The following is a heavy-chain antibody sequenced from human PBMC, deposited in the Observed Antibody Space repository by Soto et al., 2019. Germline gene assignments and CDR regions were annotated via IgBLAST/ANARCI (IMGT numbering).Heavy chain of an antibody. CDR2: INPNSGGT. J-gene: IGHJ6*02. CDR1: GYTFTGAY. CDR3: ARDFTTRSYGVDV. V-gene: IGHV1-2*02. Sequence: GASVKVSCKASGYTFTGAYIHWVRQAPGQGLEWMGCINPNSGGTEFAQKFQGRVTVTRDTSITTVYMEMNRLRSDETGVYYCARDFTTRSYGVDVWGQGTAVTVSS. D-gene: IGHD3-10*01.